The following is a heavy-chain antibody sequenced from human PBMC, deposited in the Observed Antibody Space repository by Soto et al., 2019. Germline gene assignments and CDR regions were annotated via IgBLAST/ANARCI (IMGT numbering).Heavy chain of an antibody. CDR2: IRSKANSYAT. CDR3: TTRNERRPGGFAY. J-gene: IGHJ4*02. V-gene: IGHV3-73*02. CDR1: GFTFSGSA. Sequence: EVQLVESGGGLVQPGGSLKLSCAASGFTFSGSAMHWVRQASGKGLEWVGRIRSKANSYATAYAASVKGRFTISRDDSKNTAYLQMNSLKTEDTAVDYCTTRNERRPGGFAYWGQGTLVTVSS. D-gene: IGHD1-1*01.